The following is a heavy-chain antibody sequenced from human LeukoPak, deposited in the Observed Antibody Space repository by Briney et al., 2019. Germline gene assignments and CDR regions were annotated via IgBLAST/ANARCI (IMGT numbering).Heavy chain of an antibody. CDR3: ARPASSLVVEPNWFDP. J-gene: IGHJ5*02. D-gene: IGHD2-15*01. V-gene: IGHV3-23*01. CDR2: ISGSGGST. Sequence: PGGSLRLSCAASGFTFSSYAMSWVRQAPGKGLEWVSAISGSGGSTYYADSVKGRFTISRDNSKNTLYLQMNSLRAEDTAVYYCARPASSLVVEPNWFDPWGQGTLVTVSS. CDR1: GFTFSSYA.